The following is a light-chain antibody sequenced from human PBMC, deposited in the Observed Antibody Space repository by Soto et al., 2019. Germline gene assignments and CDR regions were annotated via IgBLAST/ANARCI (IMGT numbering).Light chain of an antibody. Sequence: EIVLTQSPATLSLSPGERATLSCRASQSVTSFLAWYQQKPGQAPGLLIYDASNRATGIPARFSGRGSGTDFTLTISSLEPEDFAVYYCQQRINWPLTFGGGTKVEIK. CDR2: DAS. J-gene: IGKJ4*01. V-gene: IGKV3-11*01. CDR3: QQRINWPLT. CDR1: QSVTSF.